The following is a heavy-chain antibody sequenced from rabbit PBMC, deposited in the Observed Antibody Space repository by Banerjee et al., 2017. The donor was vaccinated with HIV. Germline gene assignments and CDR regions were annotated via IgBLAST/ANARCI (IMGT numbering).Heavy chain of an antibody. CDR1: GFSFSNKYV. V-gene: IGHV1S40*01. Sequence: QSLEESGGGLVKPEGSLTLTCKASGFSFSNKYVMCWVRQAPGKGLEWIACINTSSGSTVYASGAKGRFTISRTSSTTVALQMTILAAAAAATYFCASDLAGVIGWNFGLWGPGTLVTVS. CDR2: INTSSGST. D-gene: IGHD4-1*01. J-gene: IGHJ6*01. CDR3: ASDLAGVIGWNFGL.